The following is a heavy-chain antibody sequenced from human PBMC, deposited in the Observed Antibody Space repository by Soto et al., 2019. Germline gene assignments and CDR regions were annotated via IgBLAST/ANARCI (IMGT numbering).Heavy chain of an antibody. D-gene: IGHD2-21*02. CDR2: IIPIFGTA. V-gene: IGHV1-69*12. J-gene: IGHJ3*02. CDR1: GGTFSSYA. CDR3: ARKNCGGDCYRVAFDI. Sequence: QVQLVQSGAEVKKPGSSVKVSCKASGGTFSSYAISWVRQAPGQGLEWMGGIIPIFGTANYAQKFQGRVTITADESTRTAYMELSSQRSEDTAVYYCARKNCGGDCYRVAFDIWGQGTMVTVS.